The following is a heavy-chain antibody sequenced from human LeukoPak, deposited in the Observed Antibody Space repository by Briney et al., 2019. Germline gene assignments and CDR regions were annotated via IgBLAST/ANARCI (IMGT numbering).Heavy chain of an antibody. D-gene: IGHD4-17*01. CDR1: SGSISSYY. CDR3: ARGPTRYYFDC. CDR2: IFCRGST. J-gene: IGHJ4*02. Sequence: PSETVSLTCTVSSGSISSYYWSWIRQPPGKGLEWIGYIFCRGSTNYNPSLKSRVTISVDTSKNQFSLGLSSVTAADTAVYYCARGPTRYYFDCWGQGTPVTVSS. V-gene: IGHV4-59*01.